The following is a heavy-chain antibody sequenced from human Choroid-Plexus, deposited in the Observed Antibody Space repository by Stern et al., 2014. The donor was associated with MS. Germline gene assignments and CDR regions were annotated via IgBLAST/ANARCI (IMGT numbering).Heavy chain of an antibody. CDR2: ISYGGSRK. Sequence: VQLVQSGGGVVQPGRSLRLSCAASGFTFSTYGMHWVRQAPGKGLEAVAMISYGGSRKYQTNSAKGRFSSPRNDSKNTLYLQKNRLREEDAAVYYCAKGRLLGLVAGGSPLHYWGQGTLVTVSS. J-gene: IGHJ4*02. CDR1: GFTFSTYG. D-gene: IGHD2-8*02. V-gene: IGHV3-30*18. CDR3: AKGRLLGLVAGGSPLHY.